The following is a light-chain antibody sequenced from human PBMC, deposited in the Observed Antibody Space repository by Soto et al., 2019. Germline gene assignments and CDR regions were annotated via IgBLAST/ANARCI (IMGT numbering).Light chain of an antibody. J-gene: IGKJ2*01. CDR1: QSVSSTF. CDR3: QQYGSSPPQYT. V-gene: IGKV3-20*01. CDR2: GTS. Sequence: ESVLTQSPGTLSLSPGERATLSCRASQSVSSTFLGWYQQKPGQAPRLLIYGTSHSATGIPDRFSGSRSGTDFTLTISRLEPEDFAVYYCQQYGSSPPQYTFGQGTKLEIK.